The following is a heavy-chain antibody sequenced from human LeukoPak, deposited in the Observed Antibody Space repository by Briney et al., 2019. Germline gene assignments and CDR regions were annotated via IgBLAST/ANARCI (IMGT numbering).Heavy chain of an antibody. J-gene: IGHJ4*02. D-gene: IGHD2-15*01. Sequence: PGGSLRLSCAASGFPFSGSAIHWVRQASEKGLEWVGRIRNNTSTYATAYAVSVKGRFTISRDDSKNTAYLQMNSLKTEDTAVYYCTRGPPRCSGGSCYSGGPDYWGRGTLVTVSS. CDR2: IRNNTSTYAT. CDR1: GFPFSGSA. V-gene: IGHV3-73*01. CDR3: TRGPPRCSGGSCYSGGPDY.